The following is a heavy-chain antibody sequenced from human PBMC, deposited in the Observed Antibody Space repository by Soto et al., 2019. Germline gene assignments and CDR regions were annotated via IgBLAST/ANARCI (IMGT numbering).Heavy chain of an antibody. CDR3: ARAMSRVRGVIIHYYYYYGMDV. CDR1: GFTFSSYA. Sequence: GGSLRLSCAASGFTFSSYAMHWVRQAPGKGLEWVAVISYDGRNKYYADSVKGRFTISRDNSKNTLYLQMNSLRAEDTAVYYCARAMSRVRGVIIHYYYYYGMDVWGQGTTVTVSS. CDR2: ISYDGRNK. D-gene: IGHD3-10*01. V-gene: IGHV3-30*04. J-gene: IGHJ6*02.